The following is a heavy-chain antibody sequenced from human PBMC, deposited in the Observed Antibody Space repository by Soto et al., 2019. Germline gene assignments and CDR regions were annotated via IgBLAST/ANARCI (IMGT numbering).Heavy chain of an antibody. CDR2: ISYDGSNK. D-gene: IGHD3-22*01. CDR3: ARDPFNYYDSSGYTY. CDR1: GFTFSSYA. J-gene: IGHJ4*02. V-gene: IGHV3-30-3*01. Sequence: GGSLRLSCAASGFTFSSYAMHWVRQAPGKGLEWVAVISYDGSNKYYADSVKGRFTISRDNSKNTLYLQMNSLRAEDTAVYYCARDPFNYYDSSGYTYWGQGTLVTVSS.